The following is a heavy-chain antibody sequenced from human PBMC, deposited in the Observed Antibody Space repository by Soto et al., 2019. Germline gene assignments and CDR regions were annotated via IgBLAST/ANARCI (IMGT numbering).Heavy chain of an antibody. J-gene: IGHJ4*02. CDR3: ARALTLIAVAGTFFDY. CDR2: INPNSGGT. D-gene: IGHD6-19*01. V-gene: IGHV1-2*04. Sequence: ASVKVSCKASGYTFTGYYMHWVRQAPGQGLEWMGWINPNSGGTNYAQKFQGWVTMTRDTSISTAYMDPSRLRSDYTAVYYCARALTLIAVAGTFFDYWGQGTLVTVSS. CDR1: GYTFTGYY.